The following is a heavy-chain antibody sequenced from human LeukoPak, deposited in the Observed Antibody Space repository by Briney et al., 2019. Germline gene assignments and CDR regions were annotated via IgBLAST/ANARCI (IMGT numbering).Heavy chain of an antibody. Sequence: QPGGTLRLSCAASGFTFSSYGMSWVRQAPGKGLEWVSAISGSGGSTYYADSVKGRFTISRDNSKNTLYLQMNSLRAEDTAVYYCAKDLRTYYYDSSGYRTPFDYWGQGTLVTASS. V-gene: IGHV3-23*01. D-gene: IGHD3-22*01. J-gene: IGHJ4*02. CDR3: AKDLRTYYYDSSGYRTPFDY. CDR1: GFTFSSYG. CDR2: ISGSGGST.